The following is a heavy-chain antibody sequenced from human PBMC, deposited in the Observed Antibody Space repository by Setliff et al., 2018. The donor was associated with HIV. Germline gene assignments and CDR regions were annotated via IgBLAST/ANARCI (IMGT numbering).Heavy chain of an antibody. Sequence: SETLSLTCTVSGGSISSSRYYWGWIRQPPGKGLEWIASIFYSGSTYYNPSLRSRVTISVDTSKNQFSLNLSSVTAADTAVYYCVRPSFGIGGGSMFDSWGQGIVVTVSS. CDR1: GGSISSSRYY. CDR2: IFYSGST. D-gene: IGHD3-3*01. V-gene: IGHV4-39*01. CDR3: VRPSFGIGGGSMFDS. J-gene: IGHJ4*02.